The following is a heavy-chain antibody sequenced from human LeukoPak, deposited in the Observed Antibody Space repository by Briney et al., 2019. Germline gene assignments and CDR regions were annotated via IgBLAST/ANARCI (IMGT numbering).Heavy chain of an antibody. CDR2: IYYSGST. V-gene: IGHV4-59*01. J-gene: IGHJ4*02. CDR3: ASHKGF. CDR1: GGSISNNY. Sequence: SETLSLTCTVSGGSISNNYWSWSRQPPGKGLEWIGYIYYSGSTNYNPSLKSRVTITVDTSKSQFSLKLSSVTAADTAVYYCASHKGFWGQGTLVTVSS.